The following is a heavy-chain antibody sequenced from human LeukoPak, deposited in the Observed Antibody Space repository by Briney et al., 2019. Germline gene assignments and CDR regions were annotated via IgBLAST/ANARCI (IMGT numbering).Heavy chain of an antibody. CDR3: AKDLAVNYYYYMDV. Sequence: GGSLRLSCAASGFTFSSYGMHWVRQAPGKGLEWVAFIRYDGINKYSTDSVKGRFTISSDNSKNALYLQMNSLRAEDTAMYYCAKDLAVNYYYYMDVWGKGTTVTVPS. CDR2: IRYDGINK. V-gene: IGHV3-30*02. J-gene: IGHJ6*03. CDR1: GFTFSSYG.